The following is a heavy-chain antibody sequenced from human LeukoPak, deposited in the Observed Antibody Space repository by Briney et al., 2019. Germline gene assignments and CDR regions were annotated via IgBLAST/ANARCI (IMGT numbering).Heavy chain of an antibody. CDR3: ARHGGYCSGGSCLRTFDY. V-gene: IGHV4-39*01. CDR1: GGSISSGSYY. Sequence: SETLSLTCTVSGGSISSGSYYWGWIRQPPGKGLEWIGSIYYSGSTYYNPSLKSRVTISVDTSKNQFSLKLSSVTAADTAVYYCARHGGYCSGGSCLRTFDYWGQGTLVTVSS. D-gene: IGHD2-15*01. J-gene: IGHJ4*02. CDR2: IYYSGST.